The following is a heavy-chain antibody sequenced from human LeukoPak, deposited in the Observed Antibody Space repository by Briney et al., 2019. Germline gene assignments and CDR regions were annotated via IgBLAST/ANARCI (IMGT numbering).Heavy chain of an antibody. Sequence: PGGSLRLSCAASGFNFGTYWMSWVRQAPGKGLEWLANIRQDGSVKFYVDSVKGRFTISGDNAKSSLYLQMNSLRVEDTAVYYCASSHDSSGNDWGQGTLVTVSS. CDR2: IRQDGSVK. CDR3: ASSHDSSGND. J-gene: IGHJ4*02. CDR1: GFNFGTYW. V-gene: IGHV3-7*01. D-gene: IGHD3-22*01.